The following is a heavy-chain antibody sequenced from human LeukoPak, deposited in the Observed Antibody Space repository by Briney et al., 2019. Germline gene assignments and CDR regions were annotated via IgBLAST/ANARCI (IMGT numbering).Heavy chain of an antibody. CDR2: ISYDGSNK. CDR1: GFTFSSYG. V-gene: IGHV3-30*18. D-gene: IGHD1-26*01. Sequence: GGSLRLSCAASGFTFSSYGMHWVRQAPGKGLEWVAVISYDGSNKYYADSVKGRFTISRDNSKNTLYLQMNSLRAEDTAVYYCAKVVGATGTGYYYYMDVWGKGTTVTVSS. CDR3: AKVVGATGTGYYYYMDV. J-gene: IGHJ6*03.